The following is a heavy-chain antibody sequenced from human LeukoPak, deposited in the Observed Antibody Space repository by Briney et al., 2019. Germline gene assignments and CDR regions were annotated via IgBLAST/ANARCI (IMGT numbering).Heavy chain of an antibody. J-gene: IGHJ4*02. CDR1: GFTFSSHG. Sequence: GGSLRLSCAASGFTFSSHGMNWVRQAPGKGLEWVSGISGSGGNTYYADSVKGRFTISRDNSKNTLYLQMNSLRAEDTAVYYCAKDRNIVAPYFDYWGQGTLVTVSS. CDR2: ISGSGGNT. CDR3: AKDRNIVAPYFDY. V-gene: IGHV3-23*01. D-gene: IGHD5-12*01.